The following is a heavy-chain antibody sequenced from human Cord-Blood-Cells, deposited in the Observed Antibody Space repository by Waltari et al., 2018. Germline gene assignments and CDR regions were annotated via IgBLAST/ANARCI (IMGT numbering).Heavy chain of an antibody. J-gene: IGHJ4*02. CDR2: IYYSGST. Sequence: QVQLQESGPGLVKPSETLSITCTVSGGSISSYYWSWIRQPPGKGLEWIGYIYYSGSTNYNPSLKSRVTISVDTSKNQFSLKLSSVTAADTAVYYCARHPPGIAAAGAYYFDYWGQGTLVTVSS. D-gene: IGHD6-13*01. CDR1: GGSISSYY. CDR3: ARHPPGIAAAGAYYFDY. V-gene: IGHV4-59*08.